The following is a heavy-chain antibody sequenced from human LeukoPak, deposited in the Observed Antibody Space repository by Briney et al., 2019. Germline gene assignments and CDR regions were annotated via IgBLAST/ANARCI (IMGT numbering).Heavy chain of an antibody. J-gene: IGHJ3*02. CDR2: ISSSSSYI. CDR1: GFTFSSYS. V-gene: IGHV3-21*01. Sequence: GGSLRLSCAASGFTFSSYSMNWVRQAPGKGLEWVSSISSSSSYIYYADSVKGRFTISRDNAKNSLYLQMNSLRAEDTAVYYCASGKHYYDSSGYYAFDIWGQGTMVTVSS. D-gene: IGHD3-22*01. CDR3: ASGKHYYDSSGYYAFDI.